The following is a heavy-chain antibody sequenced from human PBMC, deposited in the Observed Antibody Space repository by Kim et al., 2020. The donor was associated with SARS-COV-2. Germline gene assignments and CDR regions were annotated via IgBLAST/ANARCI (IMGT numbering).Heavy chain of an antibody. Sequence: SETLSLTCTVSGGSISSGSYYWSWIRQPAGKGLEWIGRIYTSGSTNYNPSLKSRVTISVDTSKNQFSLKRSSVTAADTAVYYCARAGIVGATTGGWFDPWGPGTLVTVSS. V-gene: IGHV4-61*02. D-gene: IGHD1-26*01. CDR3: ARAGIVGATTGGWFDP. J-gene: IGHJ5*02. CDR2: IYTSGST. CDR1: GGSISSGSYY.